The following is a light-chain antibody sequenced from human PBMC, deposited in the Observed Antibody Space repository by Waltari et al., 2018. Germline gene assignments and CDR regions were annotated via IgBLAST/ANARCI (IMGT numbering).Light chain of an antibody. Sequence: EIVLTQSPLSLPVTPGEPASISCRSSQSLLHTNGYTYLDWYLQNPGHSPQLLIYLGSDRAPGVPDRFSGGGSGTYFTLNISRVEGEDVGVYYCMQALQAPSFGQGTRLEIK. CDR2: LGS. CDR3: MQALQAPS. J-gene: IGKJ5*01. V-gene: IGKV2-28*01. CDR1: QSLLHTNGYTY.